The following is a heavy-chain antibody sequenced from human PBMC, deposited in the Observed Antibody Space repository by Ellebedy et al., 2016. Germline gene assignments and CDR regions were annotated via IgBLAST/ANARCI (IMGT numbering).Heavy chain of an antibody. CDR2: INIDGSTT. CDR3: ARSIRSGSYQDY. Sequence: HTGGSLRLSCAASGFTFSSYWIHWVRQAPEKGLVWVSRINIDGSTTHYADSVKGRFTISRDNAKSTLYLQMNSLRAEDTAVYYCARSIRSGSYQDYWGQGTLVTVSS. D-gene: IGHD1-26*01. J-gene: IGHJ4*02. V-gene: IGHV3-74*01. CDR1: GFTFSSYW.